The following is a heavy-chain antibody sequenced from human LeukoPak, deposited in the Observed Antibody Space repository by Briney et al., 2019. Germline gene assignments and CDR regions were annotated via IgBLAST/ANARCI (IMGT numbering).Heavy chain of an antibody. J-gene: IGHJ4*02. D-gene: IGHD6-19*01. Sequence: SETLSLTCTVSGGSISSYYWSWIRQPPGKGLEWIGYIYYSGSTNYNPSVKSRVTISVDTYKNQFSLKLSSVTAADTAVYYCARGRWSAVAGTIYDYWGQGTLVTVSS. CDR1: GGSISSYY. CDR3: ARGRWSAVAGTIYDY. V-gene: IGHV4-59*01. CDR2: IYYSGST.